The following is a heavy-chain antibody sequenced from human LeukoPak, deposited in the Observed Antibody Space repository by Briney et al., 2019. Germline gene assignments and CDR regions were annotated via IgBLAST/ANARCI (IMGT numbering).Heavy chain of an antibody. CDR3: ARGRSYQLPKDYNWFDP. CDR2: INPSGGST. V-gene: IGHV1-46*01. CDR1: GYTFTSYY. D-gene: IGHD2-2*01. J-gene: IGHJ5*02. Sequence: ASVKVSCKASGYTFTSYYMHWVRQAPGQGLEWMGIINPSGGSTSYAQKFQGRVTMTRDTSTSTVYMELSSLRSEDTAVYYCARGRSYQLPKDYNWFDPWGQGTLVTVSS.